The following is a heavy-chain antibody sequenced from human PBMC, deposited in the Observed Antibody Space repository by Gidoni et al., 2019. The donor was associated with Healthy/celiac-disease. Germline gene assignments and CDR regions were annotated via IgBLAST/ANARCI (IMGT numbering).Heavy chain of an antibody. CDR2: ISWNSGSI. CDR3: AKDSSSWESFDY. Sequence: EVQLVESGGGLVQPGRSLRLSCAASGFPFDDYAMPWVRQAPGKGLEWVSGISWNSGSIGYADSVKGRFTISRDNAKNSLYLQMNSLRAEDTALYYCAKDSSSWESFDYWGQGTLVTVSS. CDR1: GFPFDDYA. D-gene: IGHD6-13*01. J-gene: IGHJ4*02. V-gene: IGHV3-9*01.